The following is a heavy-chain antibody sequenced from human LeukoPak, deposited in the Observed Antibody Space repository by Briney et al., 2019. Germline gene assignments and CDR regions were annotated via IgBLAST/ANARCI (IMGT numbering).Heavy chain of an antibody. D-gene: IGHD6-19*01. CDR2: ISYDGSIK. V-gene: IGHV3-30*09. Sequence: GRSLRLSCAASGFTFSNFAMNWVRQAPGKGLEWVAFISYDGSIKSYADSVKGRFAVSRDNSKNTRYLQMNSLRPEDTAFYYCAKSYDNGWYVCDYWGQGTLVTVSS. CDR3: AKSYDNGWYVCDY. J-gene: IGHJ4*02. CDR1: GFTFSNFA.